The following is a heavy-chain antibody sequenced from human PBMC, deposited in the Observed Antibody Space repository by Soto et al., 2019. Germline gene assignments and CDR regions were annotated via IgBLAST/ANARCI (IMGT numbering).Heavy chain of an antibody. J-gene: IGHJ4*02. CDR2: VSGSGDST. CDR1: AFTFSSYA. D-gene: IGHD2-21*02. V-gene: IGHV3-23*01. CDR3: AKGRASDCTGCTLDY. Sequence: EVQLLESGGGLAQPGGSLRLSCAASAFTFSSYAMSGVRHAPGKGLEWVSAVSGSGDSTYYADSVKGRFTISRDNSKNTLYLQTNSLRAEDTAVYYCAKGRASDCTGCTLDYWGQGTLVTVSS.